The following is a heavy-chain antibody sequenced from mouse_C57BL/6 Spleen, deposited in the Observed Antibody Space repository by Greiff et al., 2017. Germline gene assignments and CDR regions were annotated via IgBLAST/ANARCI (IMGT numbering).Heavy chain of an antibody. CDR3: ARGEIYYYGSSPSWFAY. CDR2: IYPRDGST. D-gene: IGHD1-1*01. J-gene: IGHJ3*01. Sequence: VQLQQSDAELVKPGASVKISCKVSGYTFTDHTIHWMKQRPEQGLEWIGYIYPRDGSTKYNEKFKGKATLTADKSSSTAYMQLNSLTSEDSAVYFCARGEIYYYGSSPSWFAYWGQGTLVTVSA. V-gene: IGHV1-78*01. CDR1: GYTFTDHT.